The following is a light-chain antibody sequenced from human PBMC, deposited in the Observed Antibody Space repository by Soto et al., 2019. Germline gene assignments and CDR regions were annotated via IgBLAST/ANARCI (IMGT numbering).Light chain of an antibody. J-gene: IGKJ5*01. CDR2: GAS. V-gene: IGKV3-20*01. Sequence: EIVLTQSPVTLSLSPGERATLSCRASQSVSSSYLAWYQQKPGQAPRLLIYGASTRATGIPDRFSGSGSGTDFTLTISRLEPEDFAVYYWQQYGTSLPFGQGTRLEIK. CDR3: QQYGTSLP. CDR1: QSVSSSY.